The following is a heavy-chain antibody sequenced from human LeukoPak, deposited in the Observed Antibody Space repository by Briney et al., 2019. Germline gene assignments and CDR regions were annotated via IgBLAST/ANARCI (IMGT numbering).Heavy chain of an antibody. D-gene: IGHD3-3*02. Sequence: SETPSLTCVVYGGSFSTYYGTWFRQPPGKGLEWMGEISQSAITKYNASLKNRVTISIDTSKNQFSLTLRSVTAADTAVYYCATYHFPQFDSWGQGTLVTVSS. CDR3: ATYHFPQFDS. CDR2: ISQSAIT. CDR1: GGSFSTYY. J-gene: IGHJ5*01. V-gene: IGHV4-34*01.